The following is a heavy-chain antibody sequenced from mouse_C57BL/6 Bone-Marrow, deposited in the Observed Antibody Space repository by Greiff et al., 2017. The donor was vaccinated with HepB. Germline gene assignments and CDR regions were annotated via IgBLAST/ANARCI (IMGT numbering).Heavy chain of an antibody. V-gene: IGHV5-9-1*02. Sequence: EVKVVESGEGLVKPGGSLKLSCAASGFTFSSYAMSWVRQTPEKRLEWVAYISSGGDYIYYADTVKGRFTISSDNARNTLYLQIGSLKSEDTAMYYCTRENYYYGYYFDYWGQGTTLTVSS. CDR1: GFTFSSYA. J-gene: IGHJ2*01. D-gene: IGHD1-1*01. CDR3: TRENYYYGYYFDY. CDR2: ISSGGDYI.